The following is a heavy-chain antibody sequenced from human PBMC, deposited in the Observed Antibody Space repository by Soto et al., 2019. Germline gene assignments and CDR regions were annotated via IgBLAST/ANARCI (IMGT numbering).Heavy chain of an antibody. D-gene: IGHD1-1*01. V-gene: IGHV4-59*01. CDR1: VGSMSLYY. Sequence: PSETLSVTCTFSVGSMSLYYWTWIRQPPGKGLELIGNIHYTGSTNYNPSLKSRVTILLVTSTSQFSLKVSSVTAADTAVYYCARDLTISYTDGPLDPWGQGTLVTVSS. CDR3: ARDLTISYTDGPLDP. J-gene: IGHJ5*01. CDR2: IHYTGST.